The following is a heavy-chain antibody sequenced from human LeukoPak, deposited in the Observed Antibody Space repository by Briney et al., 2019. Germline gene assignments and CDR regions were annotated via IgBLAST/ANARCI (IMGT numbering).Heavy chain of an antibody. D-gene: IGHD1-26*01. CDR2: IYTSGST. CDR3: ARQPRYSGSNPIFDY. CDR1: GGSISSGSYY. J-gene: IGHJ4*02. Sequence: SETLSLTCTVSGGSISSGSYYWSWIRQPAGKGLEWIGRIYTSGSTNYNPSLKSRVTISVDTSKNQFSLKLSSVTAADTAVYYCARQPRYSGSNPIFDYWGQGTLVTVSS. V-gene: IGHV4-61*02.